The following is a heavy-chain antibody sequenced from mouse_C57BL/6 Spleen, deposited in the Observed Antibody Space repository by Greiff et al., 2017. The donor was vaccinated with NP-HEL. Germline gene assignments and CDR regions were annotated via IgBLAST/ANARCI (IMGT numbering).Heavy chain of an antibody. J-gene: IGHJ2*01. CDR1: GFNFTNTY. Sequence: VQLQQSVAELVRPGASVKLSCTASGFNFTNTYMHWVKQRPEQGLEWIGRIDPANGNTKYAPKFQGKATITADTSSNTAYLQLSSLTSEDSADYYGARGDGYSIYFDYWGQGTTLTVSS. CDR2: IDPANGNT. CDR3: ARGDGYSIYFDY. D-gene: IGHD2-3*01. V-gene: IGHV14-3*01.